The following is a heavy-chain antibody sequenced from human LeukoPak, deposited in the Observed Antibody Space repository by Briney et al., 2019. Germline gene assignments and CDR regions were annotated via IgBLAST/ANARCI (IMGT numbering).Heavy chain of an antibody. V-gene: IGHV4-4*07. J-gene: IGHJ4*02. CDR2: LYTSGST. CDR3: ARAHSSSWPDY. CDR1: GGSISSYY. D-gene: IGHD6-13*01. Sequence: SETLSLTCTVAGGSISSYYWSWIRQPAGKGLEWIGHLYTSGSTNYNPSLKSRVTMSIDTSKNQFSLKLSSVTAADTAVYYCARAHSSSWPDYWGQGTLVTVSS.